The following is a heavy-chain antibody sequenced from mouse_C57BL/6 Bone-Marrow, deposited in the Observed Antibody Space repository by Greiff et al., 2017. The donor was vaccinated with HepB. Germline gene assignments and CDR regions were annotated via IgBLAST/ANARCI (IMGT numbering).Heavy chain of an antibody. J-gene: IGHJ1*03. CDR2: IRSKSSNYAT. V-gene: IGHV10-3*01. CDR3: VRDRWLRGGLYWYFDV. D-gene: IGHD2-2*01. Sequence: EVQRVESGGGLVQPKGSLKLSCAASGFTFNTYAMHWVRQAPGKGLEWVARIRSKSSNYATYYADSVKDRFTISRDDSQSMLYLQMNNLKTEDTAMYYCVRDRWLRGGLYWYFDVWGTGTTVTVSS. CDR1: GFTFNTYA.